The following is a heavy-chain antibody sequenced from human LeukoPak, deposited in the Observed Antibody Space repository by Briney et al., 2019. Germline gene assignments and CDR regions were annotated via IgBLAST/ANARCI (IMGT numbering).Heavy chain of an antibody. J-gene: IGHJ4*02. CDR3: AISWRGVGAFKY. V-gene: IGHV1-2*02. Sequence: GASVKVSCKASGYTFTGHYMHWVRQAPGQGLEWMGWISPNSGGTKYAQKFQGRVTLTRDTSISTAYMELGTLTSDDTAVYYCAISWRGVGAFKYWGQGTLVTVSS. CDR1: GYTFTGHY. D-gene: IGHD1-26*01. CDR2: ISPNSGGT.